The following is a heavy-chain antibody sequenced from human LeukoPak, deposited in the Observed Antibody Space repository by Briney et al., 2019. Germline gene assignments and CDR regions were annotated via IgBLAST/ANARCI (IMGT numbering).Heavy chain of an antibody. CDR2: INPNSGGT. CDR3: ARGNPYYYDSSGNNWFDP. J-gene: IGHJ5*02. V-gene: IGHV1-2*02. CDR1: GYTFSNYC. D-gene: IGHD3-22*01. Sequence: GASVKVSCKASGYTFSNYCMHWVRQAPGQGLEWMGWINPNSGGTNYAQKFQGRVTMTRDTSISTAYMELSRLRSDDTAVYYCARGNPYYYDSSGNNWFDPWGQGTLVTVSS.